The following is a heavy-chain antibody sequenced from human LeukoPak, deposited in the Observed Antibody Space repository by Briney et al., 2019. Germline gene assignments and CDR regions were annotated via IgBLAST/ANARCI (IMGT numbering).Heavy chain of an antibody. CDR2: ISWNSGSI. V-gene: IGHV3-9*01. D-gene: IGHD4-23*01. Sequence: GGSLRLSCAASGFTFDDYAMHWVRQAPGKGLEWVSGISWNSGSIGYADSVKGRFTISRDNAKNSLYLQMNSLRAEDTALYYCAKDAANYGGNSGYFQHWGQGTLVTVSS. J-gene: IGHJ1*01. CDR3: AKDAANYGGNSGYFQH. CDR1: GFTFDDYA.